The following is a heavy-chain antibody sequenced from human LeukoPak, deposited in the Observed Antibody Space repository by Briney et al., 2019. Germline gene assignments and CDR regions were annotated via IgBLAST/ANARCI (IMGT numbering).Heavy chain of an antibody. V-gene: IGHV1-69*13. CDR2: IIPIFGTA. CDR1: GGTFSSYA. J-gene: IGHJ4*02. Sequence: SVEVSCKASGGTFSSYAISWVRQAPGQGLEWMGGIIPIFGTANYAQKFQGRVTITADESTSTAYMELSSLRSEDTAVYYCARDATVAGFSKFDYWGQGTLVTVSS. D-gene: IGHD6-19*01. CDR3: ARDATVAGFSKFDY.